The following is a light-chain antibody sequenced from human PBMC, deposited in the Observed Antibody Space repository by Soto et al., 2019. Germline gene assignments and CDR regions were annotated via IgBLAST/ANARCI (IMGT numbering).Light chain of an antibody. CDR1: QSIRRF. CDR2: GAS. Sequence: DIQMPQSPSSLSASVGDRVTINCRARQSIRRFLNWYQQKPGKAPKLLIYGASSLQRRVPSRFSGSGSGTDFTLSISSLQPEDFATYYCHQSYSTRVFGQGTKLEIK. V-gene: IGKV1-39*01. J-gene: IGKJ2*01. CDR3: HQSYSTRV.